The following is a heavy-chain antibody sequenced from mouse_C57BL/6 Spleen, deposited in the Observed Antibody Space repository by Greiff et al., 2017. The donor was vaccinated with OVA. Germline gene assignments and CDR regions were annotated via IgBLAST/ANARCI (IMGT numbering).Heavy chain of an antibody. J-gene: IGHJ2*01. D-gene: IGHD1-1*01. CDR1: GYTFTSYW. CDR3: ARMVVAHFDY. V-gene: IGHV1-69*01. Sequence: VQLQQPGAELVMPGASVKLSCKASGYTFTSYWMHWVKQRPGQGLEWIGEIDPSDSYTNYNQKFKGESTLTVDKSSSTAYMQLSSLTSEDSAVYYCARMVVAHFDYWGQGTTLTVSS. CDR2: IDPSDSYT.